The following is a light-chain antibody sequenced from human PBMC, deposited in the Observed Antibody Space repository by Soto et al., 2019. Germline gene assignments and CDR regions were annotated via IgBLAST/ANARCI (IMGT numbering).Light chain of an antibody. Sequence: QSVLTQPPSASGTPGQRVTISCSGSSSNIGSNTVNWYQQLPGTAPKLLIYSNNQRPSGVPDRFSGSKSSTSASLAISGLQSEDEADYYCAAWDDSLNGPVFGGGTKLTVL. V-gene: IGLV1-44*01. J-gene: IGLJ2*01. CDR2: SNN. CDR1: SSNIGSNT. CDR3: AAWDDSLNGPV.